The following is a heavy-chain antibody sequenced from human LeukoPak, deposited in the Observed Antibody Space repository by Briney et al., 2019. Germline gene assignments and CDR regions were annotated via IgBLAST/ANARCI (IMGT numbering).Heavy chain of an antibody. Sequence: ASVKVSFKVSGYTLTELSMHWVRQAPGKGLEWMGGFDPEDGETICAQKFQGRVTMTEDTSTDTAYMELSSLRSEDTAVYYCATTSGWYFDYWGQGTLVTVSS. CDR1: GYTLTELS. V-gene: IGHV1-24*01. J-gene: IGHJ4*02. D-gene: IGHD6-19*01. CDR2: FDPEDGET. CDR3: ATTSGWYFDY.